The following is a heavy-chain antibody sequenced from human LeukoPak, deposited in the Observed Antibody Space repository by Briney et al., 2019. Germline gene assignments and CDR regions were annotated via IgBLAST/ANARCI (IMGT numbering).Heavy chain of an antibody. CDR2: IKYDGSEK. Sequence: PGGSLRLSCTVSGFIFSGHWMNWVRQAPGKGLEWVANIKYDGSEKGYVDSVEGRFTISRDNSKNSLFLQMNSLRAEDTAVYYCATRNIFEYWGQGTLVTVSS. J-gene: IGHJ4*02. CDR1: GFIFSGHW. CDR3: ATRNIFEY. V-gene: IGHV3-7*01.